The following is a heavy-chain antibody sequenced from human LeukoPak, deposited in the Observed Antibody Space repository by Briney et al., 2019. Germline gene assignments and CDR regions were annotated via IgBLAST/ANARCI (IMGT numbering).Heavy chain of an antibody. CDR3: ARRVGYSGYDLRIDP. J-gene: IGHJ5*02. CDR2: VNQSGST. V-gene: IGHV4-34*01. Sequence: SETLSLTCAVYGGSLSGDNWSWIRQSPGKGLEWIGEVNQSGSTNKNPSLKRRVTISVDTSKNQFSLNLRSVTAADTAVYYCARRVGYSGYDLRIDPWGQGTLVTVSS. CDR1: GGSLSGDN. D-gene: IGHD5-12*01.